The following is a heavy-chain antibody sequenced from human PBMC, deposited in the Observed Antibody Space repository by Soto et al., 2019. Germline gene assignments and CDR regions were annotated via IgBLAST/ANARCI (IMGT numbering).Heavy chain of an antibody. J-gene: IGHJ4*02. CDR3: ARARWYSSGTYYFDY. Sequence: PSETLSLTCAVSGDSITSGAYPWTWIRQPPGKGLEWIGYIYHSGSTNYNPSLKSRVTISVDKSKNQFSLKLSSVTAADTAVYYCARARWYSSGTYYFDYWGQGALVTVSS. CDR1: GDSITSGAYP. D-gene: IGHD6-19*01. CDR2: IYHSGST. V-gene: IGHV4-30-2*01.